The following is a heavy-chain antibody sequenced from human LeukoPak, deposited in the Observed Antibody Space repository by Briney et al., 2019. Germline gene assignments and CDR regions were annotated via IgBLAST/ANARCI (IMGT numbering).Heavy chain of an antibody. CDR2: INHSGST. V-gene: IGHV4-34*01. J-gene: IGHJ4*02. Sequence: SETLSLTCAVYGGSFSGYYWSWIRQPPGKGLEGIGEINHSGSTNYNPSLKSRVTISVDTSKNQFSLKLSSVTAADTAVYYCARGYDYSLYDYWGQGTLVTVSS. D-gene: IGHD5-12*01. CDR3: ARGYDYSLYDY. CDR1: GGSFSGYY.